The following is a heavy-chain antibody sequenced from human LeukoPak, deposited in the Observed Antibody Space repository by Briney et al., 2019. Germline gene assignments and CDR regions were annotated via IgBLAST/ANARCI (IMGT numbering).Heavy chain of an antibody. CDR2: SYPGDSDT. J-gene: IGHJ5*02. CDR3: ARLGGYCSGGSCWLDP. V-gene: IGHV5-51*01. CDR1: GYSFTSYW. Sequence: GESLKISCKGSGYSFTSYWIGWVRQMPGKGLEWMGISYPGDSDTRYSPSFQGQVTISADKSISTAYLQWSSLKASDTAMYYCARLGGYCSGGSCWLDPWGQGTLVTVSS. D-gene: IGHD2-15*01.